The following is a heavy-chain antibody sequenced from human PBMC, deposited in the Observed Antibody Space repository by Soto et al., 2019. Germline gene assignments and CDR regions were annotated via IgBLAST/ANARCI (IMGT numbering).Heavy chain of an antibody. V-gene: IGHV1-69*13. D-gene: IGHD4-4*01. Sequence: SVKVSCKASGGTFSSYAISWVRQAPGQGLEWMGGIIPIFGTANYAQKFQGRVTITADESTSTAYMELSSLRSEDTAVYYCARDRPYSNYDFDYWGQGTLVTVYS. J-gene: IGHJ4*02. CDR3: ARDRPYSNYDFDY. CDR1: GGTFSSYA. CDR2: IIPIFGTA.